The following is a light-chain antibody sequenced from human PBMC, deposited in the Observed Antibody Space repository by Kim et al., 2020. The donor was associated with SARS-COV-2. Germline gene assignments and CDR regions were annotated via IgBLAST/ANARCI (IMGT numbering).Light chain of an antibody. J-gene: IGKJ2*03. CDR2: DAS. V-gene: IGKV3-11*01. Sequence: LSPGERATLSGRASQSVSSYLAWYQQKPGQAPRLLIYDASNRATGIPARFSGSGSGTDFTLTISSLEPEDFAVYYCQQRSNWRMYSFGQGTKLEI. CDR1: QSVSSY. CDR3: QQRSNWRMYS.